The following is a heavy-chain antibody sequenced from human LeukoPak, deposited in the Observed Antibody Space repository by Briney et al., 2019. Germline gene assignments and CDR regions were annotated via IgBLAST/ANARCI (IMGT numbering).Heavy chain of an antibody. CDR2: INWNGDTL. CDR3: AREDGYSDSSEFDY. Sequence: GGSLRLSCAASGFTFEDFGMSWVRQAPGKGLEWVSGINWNGDTLDYVDSVKGRFTISRDNAKNSLDLHLNSLRAEDTAVYYCAREDGYSDSSEFDYWGQGTLVLVSS. V-gene: IGHV3-20*04. J-gene: IGHJ4*02. CDR1: GFTFEDFG. D-gene: IGHD5-24*01.